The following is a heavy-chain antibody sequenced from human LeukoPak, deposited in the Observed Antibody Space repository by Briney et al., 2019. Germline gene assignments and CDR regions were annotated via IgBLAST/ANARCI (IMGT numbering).Heavy chain of an antibody. V-gene: IGHV4-34*01. Sequence: PSETLSLTCAVYGGSFSGYYWSWIRQPPGKGLEWIGEINHSGSTNYNPSLKSRVTMSVDTSKNQFSLKLSSVTAADTAVYYCARSTPAFDYWGQGTLVTVSS. CDR1: GGSFSGYY. CDR3: ARSTPAFDY. CDR2: INHSGST. J-gene: IGHJ4*02. D-gene: IGHD2-15*01.